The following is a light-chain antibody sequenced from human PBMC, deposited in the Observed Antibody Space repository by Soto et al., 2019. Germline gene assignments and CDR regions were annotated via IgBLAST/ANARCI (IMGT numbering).Light chain of an antibody. Sequence: EIVLTQSPGTLSLSPGERATLSCRASQSFRSTYLAWYQQKPGLAPRLLIYGASCRATGITDRFSGTGSGTDFTLTISRLEPEDFAVYYCQRYGGSPFTFGQGTKLEIK. CDR2: GAS. V-gene: IGKV3-20*01. CDR3: QRYGGSPFT. CDR1: QSFRSTY. J-gene: IGKJ2*01.